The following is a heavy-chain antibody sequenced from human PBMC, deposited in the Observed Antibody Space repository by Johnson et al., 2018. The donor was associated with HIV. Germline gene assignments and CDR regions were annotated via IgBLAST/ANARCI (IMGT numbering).Heavy chain of an antibody. J-gene: IGHJ3*01. D-gene: IGHD3-3*01. CDR1: GITFSDYQ. V-gene: IGHV3-11*04. Sequence: VQLVESGGGLVKPGGSLRLSCAASGITFSDYQMSWIRQAPGKGLEWVSCISGSGDTKSYADSVKGRFTIYRDNGKNSLHLQMNSLRADDTAVYYCARDPLFGVVLGGAMLQISTFDLWGQGTMVTVSS. CDR3: ARDPLFGVVLGGAMLQISTFDL. CDR2: ISGSGDTK.